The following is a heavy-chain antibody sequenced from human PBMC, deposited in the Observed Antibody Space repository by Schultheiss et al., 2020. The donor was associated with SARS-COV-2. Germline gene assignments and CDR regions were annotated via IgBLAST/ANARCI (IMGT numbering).Heavy chain of an antibody. Sequence: SQTLSLTCPVSGDSINSGDYYWTWIRQPPGKGLEWIGYIYHSGSTDYNPSLKSRVTISVDTSKNQFSLKLSSVTAADTAVYYCARQAVVVLGWFDPWGQGTLVTVSS. CDR3: ARQAVVVLGWFDP. V-gene: IGHV4-30-4*01. J-gene: IGHJ5*02. CDR2: IYHSGST. D-gene: IGHD2-15*01. CDR1: GDSINSGDYY.